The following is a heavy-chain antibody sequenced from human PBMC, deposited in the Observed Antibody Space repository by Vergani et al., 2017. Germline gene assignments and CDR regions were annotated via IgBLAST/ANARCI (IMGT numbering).Heavy chain of an antibody. V-gene: IGHV4-38-2*02. Sequence: QVQLQESGPGLVKPSETLCLTCTVSGYSISSDYYWGWIRQPPGKGLEWIGSIYHSGSTYYNPSLKSRVTISVDTSKNQFSLKLSSVTAADTAVYYCARDSRGYVGGGYEAWFYPWRQGILVTVSS. J-gene: IGHJ5*02. CDR2: IYHSGST. CDR1: GYSISSDYY. D-gene: IGHD3-16*01. CDR3: ARDSRGYVGGGYEAWFYP.